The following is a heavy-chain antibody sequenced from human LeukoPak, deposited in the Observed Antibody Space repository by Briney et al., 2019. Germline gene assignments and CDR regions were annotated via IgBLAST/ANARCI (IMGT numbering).Heavy chain of an antibody. CDR3: ARVRYYDFWSGYSAFDY. V-gene: IGHV3-20*04. CDR1: GFTFDDYG. D-gene: IGHD3-3*01. CDR2: INWNGGST. Sequence: GGSLRLSCAASGFTFDDYGMSWVRQAPGKGLEWVSGINWNGGSTGYADSVKGRFTISRDNAKNSLYLQMNSLRAEDTALYYCARVRYYDFWSGYSAFDYWGQGTLVTVS. J-gene: IGHJ4*02.